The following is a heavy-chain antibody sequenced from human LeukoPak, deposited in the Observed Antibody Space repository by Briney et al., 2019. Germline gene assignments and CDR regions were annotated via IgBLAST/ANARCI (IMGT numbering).Heavy chain of an antibody. CDR3: ARGGYSSSWYDNWFDP. D-gene: IGHD6-13*01. CDR1: GFTFSSYD. CDR2: IGTAGDT. V-gene: IGHV3-13*01. J-gene: IGHJ5*02. Sequence: GGSLRLSCAAPGFTFSSYDMHWVRQATGKGLEWVSAIGTAGDTYYPGSVKGRFTISRENAKNSLYLQMNSLRAEDTAVYYCARGGYSSSWYDNWFDPWGQGTLVTVSS.